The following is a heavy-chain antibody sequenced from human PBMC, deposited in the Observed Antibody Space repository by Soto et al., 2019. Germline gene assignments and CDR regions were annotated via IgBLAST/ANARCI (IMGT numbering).Heavy chain of an antibody. CDR2: MYHSGST. J-gene: IGHJ5*02. CDR3: ARSVFP. CDR1: GGSISSGGYS. V-gene: IGHV4-30-2*01. Sequence: SETLSLTCAVSGGSISSGGYSWNWIRQPPGKGLEWIGYMYHSGSTYYNPSLKSRVTISIDRSKNQFSLKLSSVTAADTAVYYCARSVFPWGQGTLVTAPQ.